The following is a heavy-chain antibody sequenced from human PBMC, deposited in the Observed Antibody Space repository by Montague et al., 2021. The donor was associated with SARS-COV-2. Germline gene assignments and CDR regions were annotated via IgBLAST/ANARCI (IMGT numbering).Heavy chain of an antibody. J-gene: IGHJ3*02. Sequence: SETLSLTCTVSGGSISSSSYYWGRIRQPPGQGLEWNGNFFYSGSTYYNPSLKSRVTISVDTSKNQFSLRLSSVTAAASAVYYCARLPFFYDSTHAFDIWGQGTMVTVSS. CDR1: GGSISSSSYY. CDR2: FFYSGST. D-gene: IGHD3-22*01. V-gene: IGHV4-39*01. CDR3: ARLPFFYDSTHAFDI.